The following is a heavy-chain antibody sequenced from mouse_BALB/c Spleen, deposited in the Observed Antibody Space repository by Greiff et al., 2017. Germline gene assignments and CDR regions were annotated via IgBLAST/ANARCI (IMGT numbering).Heavy chain of an antibody. D-gene: IGHD3-3*01. CDR2: IYPGGGYT. CDR1: CYTFPNYW. CDR3: ARSRGMDY. J-gene: IGHJ4*01. Sequence: VQLQQSGAELVRPGTSVKISCKASCYTFPNYWLGWVKQRPGHGLEWIGDIYPGGGYTNYNEKFKGKATLTADTSSSTAYMQLSSLTSEDSAVYFCARSRGMDYWGQGTSVTVSS. V-gene: IGHV1-63*02.